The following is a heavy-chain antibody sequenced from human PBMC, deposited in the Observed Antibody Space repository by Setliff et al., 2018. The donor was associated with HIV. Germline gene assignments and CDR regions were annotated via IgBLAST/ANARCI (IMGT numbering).Heavy chain of an antibody. J-gene: IGHJ6*03. Sequence: ASVKVSCKASGYTSTSYDINWVRQATGQGLEWMGWMNPDSGNTGSAQNFQGRLTITWNTFISTAYMELGSLGFDDTAVYFCARTRSGGSSVYYYYYMDVWGQGTAVTAP. CDR2: MNPDSGNT. V-gene: IGHV1-8*01. D-gene: IGHD2-15*01. CDR1: GYTSTSYD. CDR3: ARTRSGGSSVYYYYYMDV.